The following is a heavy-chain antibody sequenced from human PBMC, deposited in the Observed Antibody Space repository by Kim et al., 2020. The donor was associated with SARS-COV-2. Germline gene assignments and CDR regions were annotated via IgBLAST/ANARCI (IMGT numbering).Heavy chain of an antibody. CDR1: GFTFSSYA. CDR2: ISYDGSNK. Sequence: GGSLRLSCAASGFTFSSYAMHWVRQAPGKGLEWVAVISYDGSNKYYADSVKGRFTISRDNSKNTLYLQMNSLRAEDTAVYYCARDTHVRGVIIFLSYFD. V-gene: IGHV3-30*04. D-gene: IGHD3-10*02. J-gene: IGHJ4*01. CDR3: ARDTHVRGVIIFLSYFD.